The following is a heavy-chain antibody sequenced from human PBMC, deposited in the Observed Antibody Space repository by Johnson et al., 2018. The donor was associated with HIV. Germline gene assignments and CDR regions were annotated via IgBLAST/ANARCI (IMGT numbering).Heavy chain of an antibody. CDR2: IYSGGSS. CDR3: ARTQRVTMIVVSLGAFDI. V-gene: IGHV3-66*01. CDR1: DFTVGSIY. J-gene: IGHJ3*02. Sequence: MLLVESGGGLVQPGGSLRLSCAASDFTVGSIYMSWVRQAPGKGLEWVSLIYSGGSSYYADSVKGRFTISRDNSKNTLYLQMNSLRAEDTAVYYCARTQRVTMIVVSLGAFDIWGQGTMVTVSS. D-gene: IGHD3-22*01.